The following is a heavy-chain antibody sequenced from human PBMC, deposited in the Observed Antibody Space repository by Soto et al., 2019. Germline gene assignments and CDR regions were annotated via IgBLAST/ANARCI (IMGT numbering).Heavy chain of an antibody. CDR3: ASDPAWGSLDY. Sequence: EVQLVESGGGLVQPGGSLRLSCAASGFTFSNSWMSWVRQAPGRGLEWVADINPVESEKYYVDSVKGRFTVSRDNAKNSLYLQMNSLRVEDTALDYCASDPAWGSLDYWGLGTLVTVSS. V-gene: IGHV3-7*01. CDR1: GFTFSNSW. CDR2: INPVESEK. D-gene: IGHD7-27*01. J-gene: IGHJ4*02.